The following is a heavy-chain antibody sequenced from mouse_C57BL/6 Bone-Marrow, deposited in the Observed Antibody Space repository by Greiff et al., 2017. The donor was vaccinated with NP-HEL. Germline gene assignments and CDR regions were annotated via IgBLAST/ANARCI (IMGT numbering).Heavy chain of an antibody. CDR1: GYSFTGYF. CDR2: INPYNGDT. D-gene: IGHD2-2*01. V-gene: IGHV1-20*01. J-gene: IGHJ3*01. Sequence: DVQLQESGPELVKPGDSVKISCKASGYSFTGYFMNWVMQSHGKSLEWIGRINPYNGDTFYNQKFKGKATLTVDKSSSTAHMELRSLTSEDSAVYYCANGYWFAYWGQGTLVTVSA. CDR3: ANGYWFAY.